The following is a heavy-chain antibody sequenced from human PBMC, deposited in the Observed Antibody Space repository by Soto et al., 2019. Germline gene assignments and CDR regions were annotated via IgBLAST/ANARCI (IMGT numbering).Heavy chain of an antibody. Sequence: VGSLRLSCAASGFTFSSYATSWVRQAPGKGLEWVSAISGSGGSTYYADSVKGRFTISRDNSKNTLYLQMNSLRAEDTAVYYCAKRGLQYRSDWPIFDYWGQGNLVTAS. J-gene: IGHJ4*02. CDR3: AKRGLQYRSDWPIFDY. V-gene: IGHV3-23*01. CDR1: GFTFSSYA. CDR2: ISGSGGST. D-gene: IGHD6-19*01.